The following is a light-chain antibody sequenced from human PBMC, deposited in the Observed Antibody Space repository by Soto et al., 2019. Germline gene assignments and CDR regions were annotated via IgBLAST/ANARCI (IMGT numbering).Light chain of an antibody. Sequence: QSVLTQPASVSGSPGQSITISCTGTSSDIGGYNYVSWYQQHPGKAPKLMIYEVSNRPSGVSYRFSGSKSGNTASLTISGLQAEDEADYYCSSYTSNLTLGVFGTGTKVTVL. J-gene: IGLJ1*01. V-gene: IGLV2-14*01. CDR1: SSDIGGYNY. CDR3: SSYTSNLTLGV. CDR2: EVS.